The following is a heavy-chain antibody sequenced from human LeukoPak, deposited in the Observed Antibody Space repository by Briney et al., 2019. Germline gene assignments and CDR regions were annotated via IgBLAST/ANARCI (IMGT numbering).Heavy chain of an antibody. CDR2: ISNDGSRK. CDR3: ARDRAWNYFDY. V-gene: IGHV3-30*03. J-gene: IGHJ4*02. Sequence: GGSLRLSCAASGFTFSTYGMHWVRQAPGKGLEWVAIISNDGSRKYYAHSVEGRFTISRDNSKNTLYLQMDSLRAEDTAVYYCARDRAWNYFDYWGQGTLVTVSS. CDR1: GFTFSTYG. D-gene: IGHD3-3*01.